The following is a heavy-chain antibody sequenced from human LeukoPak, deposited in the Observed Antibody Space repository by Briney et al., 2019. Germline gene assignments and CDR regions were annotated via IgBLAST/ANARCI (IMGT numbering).Heavy chain of an antibody. CDR2: ISGNGGST. CDR1: GFTFSRYP. J-gene: IGHJ4*02. Sequence: GGSLRLSCSASGFTFSRYPMHWVRQAPGKGLEYVSAISGNGGSTYYADSVKGRFTVSRDNSKNTLYLQMSSLRTEDTAIYYCVKAQYDFWSGLDYWGQGTLVTVSS. CDR3: VKAQYDFWSGLDY. V-gene: IGHV3-64D*09. D-gene: IGHD3-3*01.